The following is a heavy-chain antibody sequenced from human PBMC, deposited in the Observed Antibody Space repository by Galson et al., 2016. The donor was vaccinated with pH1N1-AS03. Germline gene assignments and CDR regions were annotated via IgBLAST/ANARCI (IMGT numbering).Heavy chain of an antibody. D-gene: IGHD1-1*01. V-gene: IGHV3-23*03. CDR2: IHDDGVGT. CDR1: GFIFSRFA. Sequence: SLRLSCAASGFIFSRFAVTWVRQAPGKGLEWVSLIHDDGVGTYYADSVKGRFTISRDNSKNTLFQHMNSLRAEDTAVYYCAKARGLETPNYFFDYWGQGTLVTVSS. CDR3: AKARGLETPNYFFDY. J-gene: IGHJ4*02.